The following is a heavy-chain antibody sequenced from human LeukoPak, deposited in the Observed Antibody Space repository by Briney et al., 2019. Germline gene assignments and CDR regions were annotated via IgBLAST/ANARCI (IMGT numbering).Heavy chain of an antibody. CDR3: ARRRSTTPYSGSYYPGRDYYYYYMDV. V-gene: IGHV1-46*01. D-gene: IGHD1-26*01. Sequence: ASVKVSCKASGYTFTSYYMHWVRQAPGQGLEWMGIINPSGGSTSYAQKFQGRVTMTRDMSTSTVYMELSSLRSEDTAVHYCARRRSTTPYSGSYYPGRDYYYYYMDVWGKGTTVTVSS. CDR2: INPSGGST. CDR1: GYTFTSYY. J-gene: IGHJ6*03.